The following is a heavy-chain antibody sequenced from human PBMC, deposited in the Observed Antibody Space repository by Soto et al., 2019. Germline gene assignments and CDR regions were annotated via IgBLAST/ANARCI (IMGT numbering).Heavy chain of an antibody. CDR3: ARKDSGYGYYMDV. Sequence: QVQLQESGPGLVKPSQTLSLTCTVSGGSISSGGYYWSWIRQHPGKGLEWIGYIYYSGGTYYNPSLRSRVSMSVDTSENQCSLRLRSVTAADTAVYYCARKDSGYGYYMDVWGKGTTVTVSS. CDR1: GGSISSGGYY. J-gene: IGHJ6*03. D-gene: IGHD5-12*01. V-gene: IGHV4-31*03. CDR2: IYYSGGT.